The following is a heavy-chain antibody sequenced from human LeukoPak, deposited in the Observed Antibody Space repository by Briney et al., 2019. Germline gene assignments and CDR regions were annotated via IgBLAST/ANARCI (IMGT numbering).Heavy chain of an antibody. Sequence: GGSLSLSCAPSGLSFRDFWMSWVRQSPGEGVEWVASIKQGGSLNYYVDSVKGRFTISRDDAKSSLYVRMDSLRDEDTAVYCCARFGYSGWNLEYWGQGTLVTVSS. CDR3: ARFGYSGWNLEY. J-gene: IGHJ4*02. D-gene: IGHD5-12*01. V-gene: IGHV3-7*01. CDR1: GLSFRDFW. CDR2: IKQGGSLN.